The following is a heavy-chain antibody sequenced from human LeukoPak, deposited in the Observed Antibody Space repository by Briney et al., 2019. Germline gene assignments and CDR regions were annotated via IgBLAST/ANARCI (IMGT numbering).Heavy chain of an antibody. CDR1: GGSISSYY. V-gene: IGHV4-59*01. D-gene: IGHD3-22*01. Sequence: SETLSLTCTVSGGSISSYYWSWIRQPPGKGLEWIGYIYYSGSTNYNPSLKSRVTISLDTSKNQFSLKLSSVTAADTAVYYCARDRVYYDSSGYDYWGQGTLVTVSS. CDR2: IYYSGST. J-gene: IGHJ4*02. CDR3: ARDRVYYDSSGYDY.